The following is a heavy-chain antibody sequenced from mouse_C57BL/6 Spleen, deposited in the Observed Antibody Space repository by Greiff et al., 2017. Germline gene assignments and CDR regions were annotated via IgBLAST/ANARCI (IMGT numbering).Heavy chain of an antibody. CDR1: GFTFSDAW. J-gene: IGHJ1*03. CDR2: IRNKANNHAT. Sequence: EVKVVESGGGLVQPGGSMKLSCAASGFTFSDAWMDWVRQSPEQGLEWVAEIRNKANNHATYYAESVKGRFTISRDDSKSSFYLQMNSLRAEDTGIYYCWGGWLLLDWYFDVWGTGTTVTVSS. V-gene: IGHV6-6*01. D-gene: IGHD2-3*01. CDR3: WGGWLLLDWYFDV.